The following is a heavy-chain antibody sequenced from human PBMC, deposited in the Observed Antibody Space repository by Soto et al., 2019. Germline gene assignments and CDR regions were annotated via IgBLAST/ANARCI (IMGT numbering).Heavy chain of an antibody. CDR2: IYYSGST. CDR1: GGSISSSSYY. CDR3: ASGIAAAGPYYYYYYGMDV. J-gene: IGHJ6*02. Sequence: PSETLSLTCTVSGGSISSSSYYWGWIRQPPGKGLEWIGSIYYSGSTYYNPSLKSRVTISVDTSKNQFSLKLSSVTAADTAVYYCASGIAAAGPYYYYYYGMDVWGQGTTVTVSS. V-gene: IGHV4-39*01. D-gene: IGHD6-13*01.